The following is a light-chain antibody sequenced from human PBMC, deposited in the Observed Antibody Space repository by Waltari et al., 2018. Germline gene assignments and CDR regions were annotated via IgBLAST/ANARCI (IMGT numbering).Light chain of an antibody. CDR1: SGSVSSSPY. CDR3: ALYIRADVV. J-gene: IGLJ2*01. V-gene: IGLV8-61*01. CDR2: STN. Sequence: QTVVTQEPSFSVSPGGTVTLTCGLNSGSVSSSPYPSWYQQTPGQAPRTLIYSTNTLSSGVPHRFSGSIVGDKAALTITGAQADDESIYHCALYIRADVVFGGGTKLTVL.